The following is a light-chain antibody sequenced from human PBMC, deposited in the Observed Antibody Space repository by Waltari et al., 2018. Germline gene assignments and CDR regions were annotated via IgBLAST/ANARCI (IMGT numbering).Light chain of an antibody. J-gene: IGLJ3*02. CDR1: SSNLGSNYH. CDR2: ANE. CDR3: QSYDNNLRAWV. V-gene: IGLV1-40*01. Sequence: QSGLTQPPSVSGAAGQRVIISCTGTSSNLGSNYHVHWYQQFPGTAPKVLIYANENRPSGIPDRFSASKSGTSASLTITGLQTEDEADYYCQSYDNNLRAWVVGGGTKVTVL.